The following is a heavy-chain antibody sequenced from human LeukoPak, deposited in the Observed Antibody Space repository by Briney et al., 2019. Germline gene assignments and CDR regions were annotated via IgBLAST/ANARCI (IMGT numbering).Heavy chain of an antibody. J-gene: IGHJ4*02. Sequence: PGGSLRLSCAASGFTFSSYGMHWVRQAPGKGLEWVGFIRSKAYGGTTEYAASVKGRFTISRDDSKSIAYLQMNSLKTEDTAVYYCTRRLGSSGHRDYWGQGTLVTVSS. CDR1: GFTFSSYG. CDR2: IRSKAYGGTT. CDR3: TRRLGSSGHRDY. V-gene: IGHV3-49*04. D-gene: IGHD3-22*01.